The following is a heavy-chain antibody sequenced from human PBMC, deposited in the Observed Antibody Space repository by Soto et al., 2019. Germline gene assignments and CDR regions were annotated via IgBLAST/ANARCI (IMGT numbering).Heavy chain of an antibody. J-gene: IGHJ6*02. Sequence: QVQLQESGPGLVKPSETLSLTCTVSGDSVTSDYWSWIRQPPGKRLEYIGFIYLGGSANYNPSLESRVTISPDKSKNQLSLRLTSATAADTAVYYCTRGKWFPRGYGMDVWGRGTTVTVS. CDR3: TRGKWFPRGYGMDV. CDR1: GDSVTSDY. D-gene: IGHD3-22*01. CDR2: IYLGGSA. V-gene: IGHV4-59*02.